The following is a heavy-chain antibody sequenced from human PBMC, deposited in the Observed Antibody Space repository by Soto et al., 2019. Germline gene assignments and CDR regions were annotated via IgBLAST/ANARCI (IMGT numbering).Heavy chain of an antibody. V-gene: IGHV1-3*01. CDR3: ARDLGYCSSTSCYLDAFDI. J-gene: IGHJ3*02. CDR1: GYTFTSYY. D-gene: IGHD2-2*01. Sequence: ASVKVSCKASGYTFTSYYMHWVRQAPGQRLEWMGWINAGNGNTKYSQKFQGRVTITRDTSASTAYMELSSLRSEDTAVYYCARDLGYCSSTSCYLDAFDIWGQGTMVTDSS. CDR2: INAGNGNT.